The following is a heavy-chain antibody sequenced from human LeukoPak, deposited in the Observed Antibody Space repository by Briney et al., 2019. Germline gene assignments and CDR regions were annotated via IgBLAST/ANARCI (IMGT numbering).Heavy chain of an antibody. Sequence: ASETLSLTCAVYGGSFSGYYWTLNRQTPGKGLEWIGEISHTGLTGSNPSLKSRVTIFVDSSKKQFSLRMTSVTAADTGVYYCARVPDITARPCDTWGPGTLVTVSS. CDR3: ARVPDITARPCDT. J-gene: IGHJ5*02. D-gene: IGHD1-1*01. V-gene: IGHV4-34*01. CDR2: ISHTGLT. CDR1: GGSFSGYY.